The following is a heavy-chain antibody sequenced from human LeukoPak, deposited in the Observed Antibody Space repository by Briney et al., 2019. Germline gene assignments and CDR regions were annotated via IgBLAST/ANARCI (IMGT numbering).Heavy chain of an antibody. Sequence: PSETLSLTCAVYGGSFSGYYWSWIRQPPGKGLEWIGEINHSGSTNYNPSLKSRVTISVDTSKNQFSLKLRSVTAADTAVYYCAREDIVVVPAAGRRGGRIDYWGQGTLVTVSS. CDR3: AREDIVVVPAAGRRGGRIDY. CDR2: INHSGST. D-gene: IGHD2-2*01. V-gene: IGHV4-34*01. J-gene: IGHJ4*02. CDR1: GGSFSGYY.